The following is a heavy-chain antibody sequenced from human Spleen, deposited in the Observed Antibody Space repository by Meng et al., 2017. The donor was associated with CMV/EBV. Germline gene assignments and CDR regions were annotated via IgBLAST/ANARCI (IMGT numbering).Heavy chain of an antibody. Sequence: GGSLRLSCAASGFTFSSYNMNWVRQAPGKGLEWVSSTSGGGSYINYADSVKGRFTISRDNAKNSLFLQMNSLRAEDTAVYYCARVAQYSGSYLYWGQGTLVTVSS. V-gene: IGHV3-21*06. CDR3: ARVAQYSGSYLY. D-gene: IGHD1-26*01. J-gene: IGHJ4*02. CDR1: GFTFSSYN. CDR2: TSGGGSYI.